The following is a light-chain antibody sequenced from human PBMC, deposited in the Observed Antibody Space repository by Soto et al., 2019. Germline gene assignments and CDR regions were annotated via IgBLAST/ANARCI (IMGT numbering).Light chain of an antibody. CDR3: QQYGSSWT. CDR2: GAS. CDR1: QSVSSSY. Sequence: EIVLTQSPATLSVSPGERATLSCRASQSVSSSYLAWYQQKPGQAPRLLIYGASSRATGIPDRFSGSGSGTDFTLTISRMEPEDSAVYYCQQYGSSWTFGQGTKVDIK. V-gene: IGKV3-20*01. J-gene: IGKJ1*01.